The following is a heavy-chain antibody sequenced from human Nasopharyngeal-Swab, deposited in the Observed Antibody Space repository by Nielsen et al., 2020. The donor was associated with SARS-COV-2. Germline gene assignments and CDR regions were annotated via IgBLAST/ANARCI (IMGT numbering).Heavy chain of an antibody. V-gene: IGHV3-7*03. CDR2: IKQDGSER. Sequence: GGSLRLSCAASGFNFNNYWMSWVRQAPGKGLEWVANIKQDGSERHYLESVRGRFTISRDNAKNSVSLQMNNLRAEDTAVYYCTKDHVRGWQLDSWGQGTLVTVSS. CDR1: GFNFNNYW. D-gene: IGHD6-19*01. J-gene: IGHJ4*02. CDR3: TKDHVRGWQLDS.